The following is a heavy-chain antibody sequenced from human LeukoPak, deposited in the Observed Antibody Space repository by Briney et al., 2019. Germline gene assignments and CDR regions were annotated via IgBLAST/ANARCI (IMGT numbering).Heavy chain of an antibody. V-gene: IGHV3-21*01. Sequence: GGSLRLSCAASAFSFSDYNMNWVRQAPGKGLEWVSSITSTGSYIYYADSVKGRFTISRDNAKNSLYLQMNSLRAEDTAVYYCARVRWSRYDILTGYSRFDPWGQGTLVTVSS. CDR3: ARVRWSRYDILTGYSRFDP. J-gene: IGHJ5*02. CDR1: AFSFSDYN. D-gene: IGHD3-9*01. CDR2: ITSTGSYI.